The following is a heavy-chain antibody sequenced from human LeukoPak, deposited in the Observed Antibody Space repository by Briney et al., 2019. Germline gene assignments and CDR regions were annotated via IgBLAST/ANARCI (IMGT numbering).Heavy chain of an antibody. CDR2: IRYDGSNQ. Sequence: GGSLRLSCAASGFTFSSYGMYWVRQTPGKGLEWVAFIRYDGSNQYYADSVKGRFTISRDNSKNMLSLQMNSLKTEDTAVYYCAKDMGYNSGWTRIDYWGQGTLVTVSS. D-gene: IGHD6-19*01. CDR1: GFTFSSYG. CDR3: AKDMGYNSGWTRIDY. V-gene: IGHV3-30*02. J-gene: IGHJ4*02.